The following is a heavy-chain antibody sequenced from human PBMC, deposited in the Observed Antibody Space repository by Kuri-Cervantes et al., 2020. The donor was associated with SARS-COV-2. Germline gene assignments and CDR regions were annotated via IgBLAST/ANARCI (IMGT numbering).Heavy chain of an antibody. J-gene: IGHJ4*02. CDR1: GFSLNTSGMC. CDR3: ARVQATTVIADF. CDR2: IDWDDDK. Sequence: SGPTLVKPTETLTLTCTVSGFSLNTSGMCVSWIRQPPGKALEWLARIDWDDDKYHSTSLRTRLTISKDTSKNQVVLTMTNVDPVDTATYYCARVQATTVIADFWGQGTLVTVSS. V-gene: IGHV2-70*11. D-gene: IGHD4-11*01.